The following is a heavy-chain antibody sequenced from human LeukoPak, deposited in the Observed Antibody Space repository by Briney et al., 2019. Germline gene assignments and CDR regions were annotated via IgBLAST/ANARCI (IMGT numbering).Heavy chain of an antibody. J-gene: IGHJ4*02. CDR1: GFTFSSYA. V-gene: IGHV3-23*01. D-gene: IGHD1-20*01. CDR2: ISGSGAST. Sequence: GGSLRLSCAASGFTFSSYAMSWVRQAPGKGLEWVSAISGSGASTYYVDSVKGRFTISRDNSKNTLYLQMNSLRAEDTAVYYCAKTITGTLDYWGQGTLVTVSS. CDR3: AKTITGTLDY.